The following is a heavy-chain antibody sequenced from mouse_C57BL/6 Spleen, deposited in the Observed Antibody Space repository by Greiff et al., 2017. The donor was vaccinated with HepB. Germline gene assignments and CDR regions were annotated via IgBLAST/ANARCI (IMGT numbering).Heavy chain of an antibody. CDR2: IYPSDSET. CDR1: GYTFTSYW. D-gene: IGHD1-1*01. V-gene: IGHV1-61*01. CDR3: ARGGSSYDYFDY. J-gene: IGHJ2*01. Sequence: QVQLQQPGAELVRPGSSVKLSCKASGYTFTSYWMDWVKQRPGQGLEWIGNIYPSDSETHYNQKFKDKATLTVDKSSSTAYMQLSSLTSEDSAVYYCARGGSSYDYFDYWGQGTTLTVSS.